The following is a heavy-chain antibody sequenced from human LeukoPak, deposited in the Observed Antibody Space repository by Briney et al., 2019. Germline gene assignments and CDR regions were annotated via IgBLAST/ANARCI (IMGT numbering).Heavy chain of an antibody. Sequence: SDTLSLTCAVSGYSISSGYYWGWIRQPPGKGLEWIGSIYHSGNTFYNPSPKTRHTISVDTSKTQFSLKLSSGTAADTAVYYCARQAGPAAIYYYYYMDVWGKGTTVTVSS. V-gene: IGHV4-38-2*01. J-gene: IGHJ6*03. CDR2: IYHSGNT. CDR3: ARQAGPAAIYYYYYMDV. D-gene: IGHD2-2*01. CDR1: GYSISSGYY.